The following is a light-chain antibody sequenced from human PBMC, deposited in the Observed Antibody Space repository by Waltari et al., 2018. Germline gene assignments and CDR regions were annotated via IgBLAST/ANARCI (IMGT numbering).Light chain of an antibody. CDR3: QTWGTGIQV. CDR1: SGHSSYA. Sequence: QLVLTQSPSASASLGASVKLTCTLSSGHSSYAIAWHQQQPKKGPRYLMQVNSDGSHKKGDWLPYRFSGSSSGTDRYLTISSLQSEDEADYYCQTWGTGIQVFGGGTKLTVL. J-gene: IGLJ2*01. CDR2: VNSDGSH. V-gene: IGLV4-69*01.